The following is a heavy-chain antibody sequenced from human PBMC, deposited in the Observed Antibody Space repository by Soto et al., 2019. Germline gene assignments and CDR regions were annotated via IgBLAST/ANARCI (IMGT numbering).Heavy chain of an antibody. J-gene: IGHJ4*02. CDR1: GFTFSSYA. Sequence: GGSLRLSCAASGFTFSSYAMSWVRQAPGKGLEWVSAISGSGGSTYYADSVKGRFAISRDNSKNTLYLQMNSLRAEDTAVYYCAKSLVVGVYANTYWGQGTLVTVSS. V-gene: IGHV3-23*01. D-gene: IGHD2-2*01. CDR3: AKSLVVGVYANTY. CDR2: ISGSGGST.